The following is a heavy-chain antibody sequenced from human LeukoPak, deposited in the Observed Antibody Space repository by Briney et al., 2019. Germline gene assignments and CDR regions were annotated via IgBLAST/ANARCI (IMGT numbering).Heavy chain of an antibody. V-gene: IGHV3-23*01. Sequence: GGSLRLSCAASGFSFNNYAMSWVRQAPGKGLEWVSAITGSGDGTYHADSVKGRFTISRDNSKNTLYLQMNSLRAEDTAVYYCARLPVYYYGSGSYSSYYFDYWGQGTLVTVSS. CDR3: ARLPVYYYGSGSYSSYYFDY. CDR1: GFSFNNYA. J-gene: IGHJ4*02. CDR2: ITGSGDGT. D-gene: IGHD3-10*01.